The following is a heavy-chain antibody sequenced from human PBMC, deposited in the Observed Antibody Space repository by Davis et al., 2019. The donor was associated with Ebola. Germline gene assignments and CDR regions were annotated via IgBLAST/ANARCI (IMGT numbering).Heavy chain of an antibody. CDR3: AREIRRILWFGVG. V-gene: IGHV3-23*01. J-gene: IGHJ4*02. CDR1: VITFSSYA. D-gene: IGHD3-10*01. CDR2: ISGSGGST. Sequence: GALRLSCTDSVITFSSYAMTWVRQAPGKGLEWVSAISGSGGSTYYADSVKGRFTISRDNAKNSLYLQMNSLRAEDTAVYYCAREIRRILWFGVGWDQGTLVTVSS.